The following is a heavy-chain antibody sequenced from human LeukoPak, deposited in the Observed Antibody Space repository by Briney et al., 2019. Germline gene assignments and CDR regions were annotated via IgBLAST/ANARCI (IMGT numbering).Heavy chain of an antibody. D-gene: IGHD2/OR15-2a*01. CDR3: VSFYETY. V-gene: IGHV3-74*01. CDR2: INSDGSWT. Sequence: LVCVSHINSDGSWTSYADSVKGRFTISKDNAKNTVYLQMNGLRAEDTAVYYCVSFYETYWGRGTLVTVSS. J-gene: IGHJ4*02.